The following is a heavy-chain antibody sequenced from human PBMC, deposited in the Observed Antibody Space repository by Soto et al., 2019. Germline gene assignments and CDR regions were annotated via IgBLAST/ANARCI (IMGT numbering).Heavy chain of an antibody. D-gene: IGHD6-13*01. CDR2: INPYNGNT. CDR3: VRDLGIPATASLGYKNGMDV. CDR1: GYRFISYS. Sequence: QVQLVQSGPEVKKPGASVKVSCKASGYRFISYSIIWVRQAPGQGLEWMAWINPYNGNTNYAQKIQGRVTVTTDTSTSTADMELSILRSHDTAVYYCVRDLGIPATASLGYKNGMDVWGQGTTVTVSS. V-gene: IGHV1-18*04. J-gene: IGHJ6*02.